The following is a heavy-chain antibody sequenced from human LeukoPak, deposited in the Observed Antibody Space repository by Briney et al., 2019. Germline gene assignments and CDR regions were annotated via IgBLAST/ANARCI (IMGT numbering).Heavy chain of an antibody. J-gene: IGHJ4*02. V-gene: IGHV4-59*01. Sequence: SETLSLTCTVSGGSISSYYWSWIRQPPGKGLEWMGYIYYSGSTNYNPSLKSRVTLSVDTSKNQFSLKLSSVTAADTAVYYCARRAGGPIYDSSGYYSGVKWYFDYWGQGTLVTVSS. CDR2: IYYSGST. CDR3: ARRAGGPIYDSSGYYSGVKWYFDY. D-gene: IGHD3-22*01. CDR1: GGSISSYY.